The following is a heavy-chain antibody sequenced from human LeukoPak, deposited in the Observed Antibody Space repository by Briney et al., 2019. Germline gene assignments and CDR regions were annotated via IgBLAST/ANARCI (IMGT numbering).Heavy chain of an antibody. V-gene: IGHV4-34*01. CDR2: INHSGST. CDR3: AGDRGYSYGNWFDP. Sequence: SETLSLTCAVYGGSFSGYYWSWIRQPPGKGLEWIGEINHSGSTNYNPSLKSRVTISVDTSKNQFSLKLSSVTAADTAVYYCAGDRGYSYGNWFDPWGQGTLVTVSS. CDR1: GGSFSGYY. J-gene: IGHJ5*02. D-gene: IGHD5-18*01.